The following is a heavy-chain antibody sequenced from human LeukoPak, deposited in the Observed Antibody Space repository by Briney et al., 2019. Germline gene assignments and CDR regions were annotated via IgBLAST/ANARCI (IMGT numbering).Heavy chain of an antibody. Sequence: SETLSLTCTVSGGSISSSSYYWGWIRQPPGKGLEWIGSIYYSGSTYYNPSLKSRVTISVDTSKNQFSLKLSSVTAADTAVYYCARLETAQVYGLDYWGQGTLVTVSS. V-gene: IGHV4-39*07. J-gene: IGHJ4*02. CDR2: IYYSGST. CDR3: ARLETAQVYGLDY. D-gene: IGHD6-6*01. CDR1: GGSISSSSYY.